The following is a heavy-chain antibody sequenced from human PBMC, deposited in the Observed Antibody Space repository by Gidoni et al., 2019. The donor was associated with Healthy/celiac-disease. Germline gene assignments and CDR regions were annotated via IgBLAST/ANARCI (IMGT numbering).Heavy chain of an antibody. Sequence: PASGFTFSSSAMHWVRQAPGKGLEWVAGISYDGSNKDYADSVKGRFTISRDNSKNTLYLQMNSLRAEDTAVYYCARDGPGTIFGVVIIPPYYYYGMDVWGQGTTVTVSS. D-gene: IGHD3-3*01. J-gene: IGHJ6*02. CDR2: ISYDGSNK. CDR1: GFTFSSSA. CDR3: ARDGPGTIFGVVIIPPYYYYGMDV. V-gene: IGHV3-30-3*01.